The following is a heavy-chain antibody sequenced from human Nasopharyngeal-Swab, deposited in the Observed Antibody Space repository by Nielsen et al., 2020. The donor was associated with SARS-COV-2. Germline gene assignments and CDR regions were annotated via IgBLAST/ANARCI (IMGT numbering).Heavy chain of an antibody. J-gene: IGHJ6*02. V-gene: IGHV4-39*07. CDR2: INHSGST. CDR3: ARGRYSSSWHGQGYYYYGMDV. CDR1: GGSISSSSYY. D-gene: IGHD6-13*01. Sequence: SETLSLTCTVSGGSISSSSYYWSWIRQPPGKGLEWIGEINHSGSTNYNPSLKSRVTISVDTSKNQFSLKLSSVPAADTAVYYCARGRYSSSWHGQGYYYYGMDVWGQGTTVTVSS.